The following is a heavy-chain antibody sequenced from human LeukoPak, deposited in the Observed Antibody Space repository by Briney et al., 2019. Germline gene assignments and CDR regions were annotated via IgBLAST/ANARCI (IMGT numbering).Heavy chain of an antibody. CDR3: ARDEAAPGRADY. CDR1: GFTFSSYS. V-gene: IGHV3-21*01. CDR2: ISSSSSYI. Sequence: GGSLRLSXAASGFTFSSYSMNWVRQAPGKGVEWVSSISSSSSYIYYADSVKGRFTISRDNAKNSLYLQMNSLRAEDTAVYYCARDEAAPGRADYWGQGTLVTVSS. J-gene: IGHJ4*02. D-gene: IGHD6-6*01.